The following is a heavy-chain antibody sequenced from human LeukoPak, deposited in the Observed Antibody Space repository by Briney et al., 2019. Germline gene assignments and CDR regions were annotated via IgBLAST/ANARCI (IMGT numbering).Heavy chain of an antibody. CDR2: IIGSGGST. J-gene: IGHJ6*02. D-gene: IGHD6-13*01. CDR3: AIDQDSSRSAVDHYRRMDV. CDR1: GFTFSSYA. Sequence: GGSLRLSCTASGFTFSSYAMSGVRQAPGKGLEWVSFIIGSGGSTYYADSVKGRFTISRDNSKNTLFLQMNSLRAEDTAVYYCAIDQDSSRSAVDHYRRMDVWGQGTTVTVSS. V-gene: IGHV3-23*01.